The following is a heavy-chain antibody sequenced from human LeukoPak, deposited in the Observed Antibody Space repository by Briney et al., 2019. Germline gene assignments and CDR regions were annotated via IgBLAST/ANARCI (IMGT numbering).Heavy chain of an antibody. Sequence: GGSLRLSCAASGFTFSSYGIHWVRQAPGKGLEWVAFIRYDGSNQYHADSVKGRFTVSRDNSKNTLFLQMNSLRAEDTAVYYCVRGATEQGWGQGTLVTVSS. D-gene: IGHD5-12*01. J-gene: IGHJ4*02. CDR1: GFTFSSYG. CDR3: VRGATEQG. V-gene: IGHV3-30*02. CDR2: IRYDGSNQ.